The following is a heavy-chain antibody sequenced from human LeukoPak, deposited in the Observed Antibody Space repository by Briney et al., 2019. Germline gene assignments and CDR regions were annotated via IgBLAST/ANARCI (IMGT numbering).Heavy chain of an antibody. CDR1: GGSINDYY. CDR3: ARLRYFDWSLSAAFDI. CDR2: IYYSGST. D-gene: IGHD3-9*01. Sequence: SETLSLTCTISGGSINDYYWSWIRQPAGKGLEWIGYIYYSGSTNYNPSLKSRVTISVDTSKNQFSLKLSSVTAADTAVYYCARLRYFDWSLSAAFDIWGQGTMVTVSS. J-gene: IGHJ3*02. V-gene: IGHV4-59*01.